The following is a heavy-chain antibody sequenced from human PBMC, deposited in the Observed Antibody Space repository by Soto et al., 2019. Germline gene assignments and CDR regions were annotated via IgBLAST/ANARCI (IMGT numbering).Heavy chain of an antibody. CDR1: GFSVSGNY. Sequence: EGELVESGGGLIQPGGSLTLSCAASGFSVSGNYMSWVRQAPGKGPEWISVIHSSGDTNYADSVKGRFTISRDNSKNTLYLQMNSLRAEDTAVYYCAKAQYYYGSGSYYPDYWGQGTLVTVSS. D-gene: IGHD3-10*01. CDR2: IHSSGDT. V-gene: IGHV3-66*03. J-gene: IGHJ4*02. CDR3: AKAQYYYGSGSYYPDY.